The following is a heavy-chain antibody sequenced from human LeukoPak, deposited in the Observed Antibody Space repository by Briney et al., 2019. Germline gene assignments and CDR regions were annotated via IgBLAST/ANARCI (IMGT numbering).Heavy chain of an antibody. J-gene: IGHJ4*02. CDR1: GFTFSSYG. CDR2: ISYDGSNK. Sequence: GGSLRLSCAASGFTFSSYGMHWVRQAPGKGLEWVAVISYDGSNKYYADSVKGRFTISRDNSKNTLYLQMNSLRAEDTAVYYCANMAAAADYWGQGTLVTVSS. D-gene: IGHD6-13*01. CDR3: ANMAAAADY. V-gene: IGHV3-30*18.